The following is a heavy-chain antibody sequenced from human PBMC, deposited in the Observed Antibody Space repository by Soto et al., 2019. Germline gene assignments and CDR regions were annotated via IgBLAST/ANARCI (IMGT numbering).Heavy chain of an antibody. V-gene: IGHV5-51*01. CDR1: GYTSVDYG. D-gene: IGHD3-16*01. J-gene: IGHJ4*02. Sequence: VQFLRNWCRAIGYTSVDYGSGWMSQTPGKGLEWMGIIFPGDSDTRYNPSFEGQVTVSADESISTAYLQWNTLKASDTAMYYCVRPNFGALTHFDFWGQGTLVTVSS. CDR3: VRPNFGALTHFDF. CDR2: IFPGDSDT.